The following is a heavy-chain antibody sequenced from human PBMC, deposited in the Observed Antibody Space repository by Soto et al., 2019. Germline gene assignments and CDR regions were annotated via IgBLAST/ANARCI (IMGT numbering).Heavy chain of an antibody. CDR3: AMVDVYVTPSPQDV. CDR2: INTYNGNT. Sequence: QVQLVQSGAEVKNPGASVKVSCKASGYTFTRYGIGWARQAPGQGLEWMGGINTYNGNTNYAQNVQGRVTLTTDTSTSTAYMELRSLRSNATAIYYCAMVDVYVTPSPQDVWGQGTTVIVSS. CDR1: GYTFTRYG. D-gene: IGHD3-16*01. V-gene: IGHV1-18*01. J-gene: IGHJ6*02.